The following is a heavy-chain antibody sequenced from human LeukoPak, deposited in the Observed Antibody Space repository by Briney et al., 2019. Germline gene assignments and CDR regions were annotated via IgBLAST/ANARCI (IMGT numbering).Heavy chain of an antibody. V-gene: IGHV3-23*01. J-gene: IGHJ4*02. Sequence: GGSLRLSCAASGFTFSSYAMGWVRQAPGKGLEWVSAISGSGGSTYYADSVKGRFTISRDNSKNTLYLQMSSLRAEDTALYYCAKRRWELRNWGQGTLVTVSS. CDR2: ISGSGGST. CDR1: GFTFSSYA. D-gene: IGHD1-26*01. CDR3: AKRRWELRN.